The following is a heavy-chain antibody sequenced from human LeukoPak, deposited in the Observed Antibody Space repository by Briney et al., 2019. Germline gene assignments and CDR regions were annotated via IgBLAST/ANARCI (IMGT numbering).Heavy chain of an antibody. V-gene: IGHV4-59*11. J-gene: IGHJ4*02. D-gene: IGHD4-11*01. CDR3: ARVPSREVTTDRSYFDY. CDR1: GGSISSHY. CDR2: IYYSGST. Sequence: SETLSLTCTVSGGSISSHYWSWIRQPPGKGLEWIGYIYYSGSTNYNPSLKSRVTISVDTSKNQFSLKLSSVTAADTAVYYCARVPSREVTTDRSYFDYWGQGTLVTVSS.